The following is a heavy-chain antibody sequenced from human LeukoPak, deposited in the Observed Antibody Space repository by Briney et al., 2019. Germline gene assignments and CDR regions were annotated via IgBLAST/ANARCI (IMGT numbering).Heavy chain of an antibody. CDR3: AKSYYGSGGYAYFDP. D-gene: IGHD3-10*01. CDR2: IGSSGSYT. V-gene: IGHV3-11*03. Sequence: GGSLRLSCAASGFTFSDYYMSWLRQAPGKGPEWVSYIGSSGSYTNYADSVKGRFTISRDNARNSLYLQMNSLRAEDTAVYYCAKSYYGSGGYAYFDPWGQGTLVTVSS. CDR1: GFTFSDYY. J-gene: IGHJ5*02.